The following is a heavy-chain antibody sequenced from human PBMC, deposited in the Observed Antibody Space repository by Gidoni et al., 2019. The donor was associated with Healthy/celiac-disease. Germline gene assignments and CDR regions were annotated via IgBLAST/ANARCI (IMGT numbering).Heavy chain of an antibody. D-gene: IGHD6-19*01. CDR1: GFTFSSYG. CDR2: ISYDGSNK. CDR3: AKDSYSSGWDHFDY. J-gene: IGHJ4*02. V-gene: IGHV3-30*18. Sequence: QVQLVESGGGVVQPGRSLRLSCAASGFTFSSYGMHWVRQAPGKGLEWVAVISYDGSNKYYADSVKGRFTISRDNSKNTLYLQMNSLRAEDTAVYYCAKDSYSSGWDHFDYWGQGTLVTVSS.